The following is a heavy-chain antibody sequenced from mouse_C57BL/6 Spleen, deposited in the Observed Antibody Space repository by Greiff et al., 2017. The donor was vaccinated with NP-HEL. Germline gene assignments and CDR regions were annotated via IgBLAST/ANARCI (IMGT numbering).Heavy chain of an antibody. CDR2: IDPSDSYT. D-gene: IGHD1-1*01. CDR3: AREGVITTVEGALAY. Sequence: QVQLKQPGAELVMPGASVKLSCKASGYTFTSYWMHWVKQRPGQGLEWIGEIDPSDSYTNYNQKFKGKSTLTVDKSSSTAYMQLSSLTSEDSAVYYCAREGVITTVEGALAYWGQGTLVTVSA. V-gene: IGHV1-69*01. J-gene: IGHJ3*01. CDR1: GYTFTSYW.